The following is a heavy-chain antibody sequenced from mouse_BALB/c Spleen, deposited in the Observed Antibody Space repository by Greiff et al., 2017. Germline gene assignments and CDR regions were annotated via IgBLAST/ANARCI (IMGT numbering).Heavy chain of an antibody. Sequence: EVQGVESGGGLVKPGGSLKLSCAASGFAFSSYDMSWVRQTPEKRLEWVAYISSGGGSTYYPDTVKGRFTISRDNAKNTLYLQMSSLKSEDTAMYYCARHPRYGNYAYAMDYWGQGTSVTVSS. CDR2: ISSGGGST. V-gene: IGHV5-12-1*01. CDR3: ARHPRYGNYAYAMDY. CDR1: GFAFSSYD. D-gene: IGHD2-1*01. J-gene: IGHJ4*01.